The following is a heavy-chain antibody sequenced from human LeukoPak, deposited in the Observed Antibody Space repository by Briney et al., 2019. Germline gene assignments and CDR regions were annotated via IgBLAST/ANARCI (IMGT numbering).Heavy chain of an antibody. CDR1: GYTFTGYY. V-gene: IGHV1-8*02. Sequence: ASVKVSCKASGYTFTGYYMHWVRQAPGRGLEWMGWMNPNSGNTGYAQKFQGRVTMTRNTSISTAYMELSSLRSEDTAVYYCARVNSGSYWGYYYYGMDVWGQGTTVTVSS. D-gene: IGHD1-26*01. CDR3: ARVNSGSYWGYYYYGMDV. CDR2: MNPNSGNT. J-gene: IGHJ6*02.